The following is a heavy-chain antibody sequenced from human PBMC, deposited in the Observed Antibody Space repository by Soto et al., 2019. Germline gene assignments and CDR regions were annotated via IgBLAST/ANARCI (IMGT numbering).Heavy chain of an antibody. J-gene: IGHJ3*02. V-gene: IGHV1-2*02. CDR2: INPATGAA. CDR1: GYPVTAYY. D-gene: IGHD3-3*01. Sequence: QLHLVQSGAVVKKPGASVTVSCSASGYPVTAYYMHWVRQAPGRGLEWMGGINPATGAAKFTQTFRGRVAIARVTLTRTGFLALSGLTPEDTALFYWARGGGVGVAGSAAFDMWGQGTLVTVSS. CDR3: ARGGGVGVAGSAAFDM.